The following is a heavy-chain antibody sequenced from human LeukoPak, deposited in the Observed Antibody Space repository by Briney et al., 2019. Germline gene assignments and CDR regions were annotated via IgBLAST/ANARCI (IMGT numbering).Heavy chain of an antibody. D-gene: IGHD3-10*01. J-gene: IGHJ4*02. CDR1: GGSFNGYY. Sequence: SETLSLTCAVYGGSFNGYYWSWIRQPPGKGLEWIGQISRRGNTNYNPSLKSRVTISVDTSKNQHSLKLSTVTAADTALYYCARHGEYYFDYWGQGTLVTVSS. V-gene: IGHV4-34*01. CDR3: ARHGEYYFDY. CDR2: ISRRGNT.